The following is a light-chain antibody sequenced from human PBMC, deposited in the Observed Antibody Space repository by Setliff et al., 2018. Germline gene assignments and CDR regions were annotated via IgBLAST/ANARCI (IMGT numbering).Light chain of an antibody. CDR2: EVN. J-gene: IGLJ1*01. Sequence: QSVLTQPASVSGSPGQSITISCTGSISNIGGYNFVSWYRQYPGEVPKLMIFEVNNRPSGVSNRFSGSKSGNTASLTISGLQPEDEADYYCSSYTNYNLAIFGPGTKVTVL. V-gene: IGLV2-14*01. CDR3: SSYTNYNLAI. CDR1: ISNIGGYNF.